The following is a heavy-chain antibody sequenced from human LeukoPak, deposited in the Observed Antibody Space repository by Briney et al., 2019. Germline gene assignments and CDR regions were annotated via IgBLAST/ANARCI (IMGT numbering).Heavy chain of an antibody. Sequence: GGSLRPSWARSGFTFSSDGMDWVRQAPGKGLGWVAVIWYDGSNKYYADSVKGRFTISSDNSKKTLNLQMNSLRAEDTAVYYCARAGTSWRSWYYFDYWGQGTLVTASS. D-gene: IGHD2-15*01. CDR1: GFTFSSDG. J-gene: IGHJ4*02. CDR3: ARAGTSWRSWYYFDY. V-gene: IGHV3-33*08. CDR2: IWYDGSNK.